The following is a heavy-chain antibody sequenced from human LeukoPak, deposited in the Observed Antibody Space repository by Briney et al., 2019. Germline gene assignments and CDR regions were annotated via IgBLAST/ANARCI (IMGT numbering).Heavy chain of an antibody. CDR3: ARDIFNRQWFRTYMDV. CDR2: ISAYNGNT. CDR1: GYTFTSYG. J-gene: IGHJ6*03. D-gene: IGHD3-22*01. Sequence: GASVKVSCKASGYTFTSYGISWVRQAPGQGLEWMGWISAYNGNTNYAQKLQGRVTMTTDTSTSTAYMELRSLRSDDTAVYYCARDIFNRQWFRTYMDVWGKGTTVTVSS. V-gene: IGHV1-18*01.